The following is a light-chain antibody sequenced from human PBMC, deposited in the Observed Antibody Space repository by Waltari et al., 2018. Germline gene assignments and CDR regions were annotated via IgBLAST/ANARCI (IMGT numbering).Light chain of an antibody. Sequence: DVRTQPPSVSVAPGQTAKITCGGRNIGSKSVPWYQQRPGQAPQLLVFDDSARPSGIPDRFAGSHSGDTATLTISRVEAGDEADYYCQVWDSSSDWEFGEGTKLTV. CDR2: DDS. V-gene: IGLV3-21*02. CDR3: QVWDSSSDWE. CDR1: NIGSKS. J-gene: IGLJ2*01.